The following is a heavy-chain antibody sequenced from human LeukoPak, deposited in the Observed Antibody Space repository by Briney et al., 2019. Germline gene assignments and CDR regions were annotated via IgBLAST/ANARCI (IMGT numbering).Heavy chain of an antibody. CDR2: IYYSGST. D-gene: IGHD3-16*01. CDR3: ARLTVSRPFSVLYTGIDY. J-gene: IGHJ4*02. V-gene: IGHV4-39*01. CDR1: GGSISSSSYY. Sequence: PSETLSLTCTVSGGSISSSSYYWGWIRQPPGKGLEWIGNIYYSGSTYYNPSLRGRVTMSVDTSQNRFSLKLSSVTAADTAVYYCARLTVSRPFSVLYTGIDYWGQGTLVTVSS.